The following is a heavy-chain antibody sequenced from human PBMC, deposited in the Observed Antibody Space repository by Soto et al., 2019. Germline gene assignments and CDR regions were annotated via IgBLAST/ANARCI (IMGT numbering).Heavy chain of an antibody. Sequence: PGGSLRLSCAAARFTFRNYGMSWVRQGPGKGLEWVSGISPTGEQRFYVDSVKGRFFISRDNSQNTLSLEMSTLRADDPAVYYCAKRYGSGSYGDLNSYYCMDIWGQGTSVTVSS. CDR3: AKRYGSGSYGDLNSYYCMDI. CDR2: ISPTGEQR. V-gene: IGHV3-23*01. CDR1: RFTFRNYG. J-gene: IGHJ6*02. D-gene: IGHD3-10*01.